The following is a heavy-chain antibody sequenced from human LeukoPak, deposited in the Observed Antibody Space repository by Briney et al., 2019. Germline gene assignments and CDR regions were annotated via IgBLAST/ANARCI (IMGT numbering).Heavy chain of an antibody. J-gene: IGHJ1*01. CDR2: INHSGST. CDR3: ARGRYCSSTSCANGRRGYFQH. Sequence: SETLSLTCAVYGGSFSGYYWSWIRQPPGKGLEWIGEINHSGSTNYNLSLKSRVTISVDTSKNQFSLKLSSVTAADTAVYYCARGRYCSSTSCANGRRGYFQHWGQGTLVTVSS. D-gene: IGHD2-2*01. CDR1: GGSFSGYY. V-gene: IGHV4-34*01.